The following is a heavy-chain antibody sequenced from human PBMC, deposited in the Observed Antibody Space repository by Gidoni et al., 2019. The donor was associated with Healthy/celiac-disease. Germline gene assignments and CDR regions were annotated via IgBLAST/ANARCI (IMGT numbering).Heavy chain of an antibody. J-gene: IGHJ3*02. V-gene: IGHV4-59*01. D-gene: IGHD3-22*01. CDR1: GGPISIYY. CDR2: IYYSGST. CDR3: ASHYYDSSGYQLDAFDI. Sequence: QVQLQESGPGLVKPSETLSLTCTVPGGPISIYYWNWIRQPPGKGLEWIGYIYYSGSTNYNPSLKSRVTISVDTSKNQFSLKLSSVTAADTAVYYCASHYYDSSGYQLDAFDIWGQGTMVTVSS.